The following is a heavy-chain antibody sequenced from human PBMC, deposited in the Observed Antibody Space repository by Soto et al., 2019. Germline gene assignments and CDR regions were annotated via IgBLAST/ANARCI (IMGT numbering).Heavy chain of an antibody. CDR1: GFTFSSYW. V-gene: IGHV3-74*01. J-gene: IGHJ4*02. CDR2: IDSDGSST. CDR3: VRDDFGLGIDY. D-gene: IGHD1-26*01. Sequence: GGSLRLSCAASGFTFSSYWMHWVRQTPEKGLVWVSHIDSDGSSTTYADSVKGRFTISRDSAKNTLYLQMNSLRADDTAVYYSVRDDFGLGIDYWGLGTLVTVSS.